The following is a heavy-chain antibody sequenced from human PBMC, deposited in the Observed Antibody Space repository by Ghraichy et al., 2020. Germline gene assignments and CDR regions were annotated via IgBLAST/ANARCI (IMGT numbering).Heavy chain of an antibody. D-gene: IGHD6-13*01. CDR3: ARAYSSPRALQR. CDR2: INHSGST. V-gene: IGHV4-34*01. J-gene: IGHJ4*02. CDR1: GGSFSGYY. Sequence: SQTLSLTCAVYGGSFSGYYWSWIRQPPGKGLEWIGEINHSGSTNYNPSLKSRVTISVDTSKNQFSLKLSSVTAADTAVYYCARAYSSPRALQRWGQGTLVTVSS.